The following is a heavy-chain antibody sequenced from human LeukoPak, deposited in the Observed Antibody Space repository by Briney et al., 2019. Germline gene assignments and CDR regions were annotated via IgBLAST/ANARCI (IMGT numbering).Heavy chain of an antibody. V-gene: IGHV4-30-4*08. J-gene: IGHJ3*02. CDR1: GGSISSGDYY. Sequence: SETLSLTCTVSGGSISSGDYYRSWIRQPPGKGLEWIGYIYYSGSTYYNPSLKSRVTISVDTSKNQFSLKLSSVTAADTAVYYCARVAPITIFGVVTSSGRRAFDIWGQGTMVTVSS. CDR3: ARVAPITIFGVVTSSGRRAFDI. CDR2: IYYSGST. D-gene: IGHD3-3*01.